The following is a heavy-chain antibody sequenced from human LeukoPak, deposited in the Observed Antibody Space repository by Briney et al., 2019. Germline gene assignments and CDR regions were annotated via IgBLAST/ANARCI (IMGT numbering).Heavy chain of an antibody. J-gene: IGHJ5*02. Sequence: GGSLRLSCAASGFTFCSYSMHWVREAPGRGLEWGAVIWYDGSNKYYADSVKGRFTISRDNSKNTLYLQMNSLRAEDTAVYYCARGVGYSSSGIDPWGQGTLVTVSS. CDR1: GFTFCSYS. D-gene: IGHD6-13*01. V-gene: IGHV3-33*01. CDR3: ARGVGYSSSGIDP. CDR2: IWYDGSNK.